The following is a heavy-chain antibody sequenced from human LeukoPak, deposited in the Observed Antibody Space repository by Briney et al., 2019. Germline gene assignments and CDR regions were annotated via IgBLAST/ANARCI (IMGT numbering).Heavy chain of an antibody. CDR2: IHDRGST. CDR3: ARASLPSTSWFDP. Sequence: SETLSLTCGVSGHSFSSDSFWGWLRPPPGQGLEWIGSIHDRGSTFYNPSPKSRITLSIDTSKHQFSLNVNSVTADEQAGYYCARASLPSTSWFDPWGQGTVVTVSS. J-gene: IGHJ5*02. CDR1: GHSFSSDSF. V-gene: IGHV4-38-2*01. D-gene: IGHD2-2*01.